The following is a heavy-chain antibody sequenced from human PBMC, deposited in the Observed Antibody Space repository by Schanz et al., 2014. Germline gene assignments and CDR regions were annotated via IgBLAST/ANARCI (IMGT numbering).Heavy chain of an antibody. CDR1: RFTVTNAW. CDR3: ARLDPYCRSGTCSRAFDF. D-gene: IGHD2-15*01. Sequence: EVQLVESGGGLVKPGGSLTLSCAASRFTVTNAWMSWVRQAPGKGLEWVSYISSSSSTRYYADSVKGRFTISRDNAKNSLFLQMNSLRAEDTAVYYCARLDPYCRSGTCSRAFDFWGQGTLVTVSS. J-gene: IGHJ4*02. CDR2: ISSSSSTR. V-gene: IGHV3-48*01.